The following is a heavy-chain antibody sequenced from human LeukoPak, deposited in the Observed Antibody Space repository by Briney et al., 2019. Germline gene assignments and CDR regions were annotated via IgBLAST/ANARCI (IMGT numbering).Heavy chain of an antibody. CDR3: ARHFSDEYYFDY. D-gene: IGHD2/OR15-2a*01. Sequence: PSETLSLTCTVSGGSISSSSYYWGWIRQPPGKGLEWIGSIYYSGSTYYNPSLKSRVTISLDTSKNQFSLRLSSVTAADTAVYYCARHFSDEYYFDYWGQGTLVTVSS. V-gene: IGHV4-39*01. CDR2: IYYSGST. CDR1: GGSISSSSYY. J-gene: IGHJ4*02.